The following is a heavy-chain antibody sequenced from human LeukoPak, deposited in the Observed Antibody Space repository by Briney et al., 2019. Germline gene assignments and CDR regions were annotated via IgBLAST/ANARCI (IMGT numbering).Heavy chain of an antibody. CDR2: IYTSGST. D-gene: IGHD2-15*01. V-gene: IGHV4-61*02. Sequence: SETLSLTCTVSGGSISSGSYYWSWIRQPAGKGLEWIGRIYTSGSTNYNPSLKSRVTISVDTSKNQFSLKLSSVTAADTAVYYCARGGLGYCSGGSCYNWFDPWGQGTLVTVSS. J-gene: IGHJ5*02. CDR3: ARGGLGYCSGGSCYNWFDP. CDR1: GGSISSGSYY.